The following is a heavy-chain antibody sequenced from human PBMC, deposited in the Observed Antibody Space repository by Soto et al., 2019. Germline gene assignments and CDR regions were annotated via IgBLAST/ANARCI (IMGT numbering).Heavy chain of an antibody. J-gene: IGHJ2*01. V-gene: IGHV1-69*04. Sequence: SVKVSCKASGGTFSSYTNSWVRQAPGQGLEWMGRIIPILGIANYAQKFQGRVTITADKSTSTAYMELSSLRSEDTAVYYCARDLTNWYFDLWGRGILVTVSS. CDR2: IIPILGIA. CDR1: GGTFSSYT. CDR3: ARDLTNWYFDL.